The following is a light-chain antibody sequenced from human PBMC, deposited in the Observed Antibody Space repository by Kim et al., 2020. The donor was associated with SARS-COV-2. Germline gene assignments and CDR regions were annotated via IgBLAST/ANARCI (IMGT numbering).Light chain of an antibody. CDR3: SSYAGDNNLVV. CDR1: SSDVGGWNY. Sequence: QSALTQPPSASGSLGQSVTISCTGSSSDVGGWNYVSWYQQHPGKVPKLLISEVTKRPSGVPNRFSGSRSGNTASLTVSGLQAEDEADYYCSSYAGDNNLVVFGGGTRLTVL. J-gene: IGLJ2*01. CDR2: EVT. V-gene: IGLV2-8*01.